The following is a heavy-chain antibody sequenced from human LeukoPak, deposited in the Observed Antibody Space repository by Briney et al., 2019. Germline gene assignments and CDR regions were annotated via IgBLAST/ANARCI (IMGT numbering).Heavy chain of an antibody. V-gene: IGHV4-59*01. D-gene: IGHD2-2*01. CDR3: ARRGRKIVVVPAANPIAAAADDAFDI. J-gene: IGHJ3*02. CDR2: IYYSGST. CDR1: GGSISSYY. Sequence: SETLSLTCTVSGGSISSYYWSWIRQPPGKGLEWIGYIYYSGSTNYNPSLKSRVTISVDTSKNQFSLKLSSVTAADTAVYYCARRGRKIVVVPAANPIAAAADDAFDIWGQGTMVTVSS.